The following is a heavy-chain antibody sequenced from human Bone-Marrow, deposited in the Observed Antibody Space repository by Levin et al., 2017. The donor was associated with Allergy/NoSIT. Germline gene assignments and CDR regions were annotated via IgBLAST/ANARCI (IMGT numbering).Heavy chain of an antibody. J-gene: IGHJ6*02. D-gene: IGHD2-15*01. CDR3: SRDKRIGYCRDGECDYSYYGVDV. Sequence: HGESLKISCAASGFAFKTYGMHWVRQAPGKGLEWVAVLWYDETEKYYADSVKGRFIISRDNSKNTLYLQMNSLRAEDTAVYYCSRDKRIGYCRDGECDYSYYGVDVWGQGTTVSVSS. CDR1: GFAFKTYG. V-gene: IGHV3-33*01. CDR2: LWYDETEK.